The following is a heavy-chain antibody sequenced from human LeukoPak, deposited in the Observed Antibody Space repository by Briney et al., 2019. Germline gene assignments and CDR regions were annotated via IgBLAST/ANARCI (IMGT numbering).Heavy chain of an antibody. D-gene: IGHD3-9*01. CDR2: IYYSGST. V-gene: IGHV4-59*08. J-gene: IGHJ4*02. CDR3: ARRGILTGYYFFDY. CDR1: GGSISSYY. Sequence: PSETLSLTCTVSGGSISSYYWSWIRQRPGKGLEWIGYIYYSGSTNYNPSLKSRVTISVDTSKNQFSLKLSSVTAADTAVYYCARRGILTGYYFFDYWGQGTLVTVSS.